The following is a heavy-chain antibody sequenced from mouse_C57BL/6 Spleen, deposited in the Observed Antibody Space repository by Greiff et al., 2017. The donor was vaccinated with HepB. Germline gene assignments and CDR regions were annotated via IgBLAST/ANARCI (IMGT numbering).Heavy chain of an antibody. CDR3: ARRGTVVATDWYFDV. J-gene: IGHJ1*03. V-gene: IGHV1-19*01. Sequence: VQLQQSGPVLVKPGASVKMSCKASGYTFTDYYMNWVKQSHGKSLEWIGVINPYNGGTSYNQKFKGKATLTVDKSSSTAYMELNSLTSEDSAVYYCARRGTVVATDWYFDVWGTGTTVTVSS. CDR2: INPYNGGT. CDR1: GYTFTDYY. D-gene: IGHD1-1*01.